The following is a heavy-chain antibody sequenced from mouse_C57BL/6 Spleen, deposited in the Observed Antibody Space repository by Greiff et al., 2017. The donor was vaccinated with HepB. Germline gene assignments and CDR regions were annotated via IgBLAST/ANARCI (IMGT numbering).Heavy chain of an antibody. Sequence: QVQLQQPGAELVKPGASVKVSCKASGYTFTSYWMHWVKQRPGQGLEWIGRIHPSDSDTNYNQKFKGKATLTVDKSSSTAYMQLSSLTSEDSAVYDCAMATVVATPYAMDYWGQGTSVTVSS. CDR2: IHPSDSDT. J-gene: IGHJ4*01. V-gene: IGHV1-74*01. D-gene: IGHD1-1*01. CDR1: GYTFTSYW. CDR3: AMATVVATPYAMDY.